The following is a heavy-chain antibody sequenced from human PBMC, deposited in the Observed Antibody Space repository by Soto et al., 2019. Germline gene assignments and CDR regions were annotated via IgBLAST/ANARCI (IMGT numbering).Heavy chain of an antibody. Sequence: EVQLVESGGGXXXXXXXLRLSCAASGFNFDDYAMHWVRQAPGKNMEWVSGISWEGGSVGYADSVKGRFTISRDNAKNSLYLEMNDLRSEDTALYYCAKDHDEDFGFDLDYMNYWGQGTLVTVSS. V-gene: IGHV3-9*01. CDR1: GFNFDDYA. CDR3: AKDHDEDFGFDLDYMNY. J-gene: IGHJ4*02. CDR2: ISWEGGSV. D-gene: IGHD5-12*01.